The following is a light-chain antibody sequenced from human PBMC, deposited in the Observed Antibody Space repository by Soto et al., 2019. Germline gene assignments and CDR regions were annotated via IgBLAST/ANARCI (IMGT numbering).Light chain of an antibody. CDR2: DAS. V-gene: IGKV1-5*01. Sequence: DIHMTQSPSTLSASVGDRVTITCLAIQSISRWLAWHQQKPGKAPRLLIYDASNLQRGVPSRLRGSGYGTEFTITITSMQTEDFDTYYCQQYNDYPGMFGHGTKVDIK. CDR1: QSISRW. J-gene: IGKJ1*01. CDR3: QQYNDYPGM.